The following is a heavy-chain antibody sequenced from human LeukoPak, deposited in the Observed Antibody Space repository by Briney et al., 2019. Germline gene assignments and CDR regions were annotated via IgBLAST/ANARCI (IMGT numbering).Heavy chain of an antibody. CDR2: IRSKANSYAT. J-gene: IGHJ5*02. CDR1: GFTFSGSA. Sequence: SGGSLRLSCAASGFTFSGSAMHWVRQASGKGLEWVGRIRSKANSYATAYAASVKGRFTISRDDSKNTAYLQMNSLKTEDTAVYYCTRHLDPSVADINWFDPLGQGTLVTVSS. D-gene: IGHD6-19*01. V-gene: IGHV3-73*01. CDR3: TRHLDPSVADINWFDP.